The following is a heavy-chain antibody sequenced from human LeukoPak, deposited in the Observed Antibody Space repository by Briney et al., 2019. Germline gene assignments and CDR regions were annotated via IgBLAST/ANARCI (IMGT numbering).Heavy chain of an antibody. CDR1: GFTFSSYA. D-gene: IGHD2-15*01. J-gene: IGHJ3*02. V-gene: IGHV3-30-3*01. CDR2: ISYDGSNK. Sequence: GGSLRLSCAASGFTFSSYAMHWVRQAPGKGLEWVAVISYDGSNKYYADSVKGRFTISRDNSKNTLYLQMNSLRAEDTAVYYCAREGVAKGAHDAFDIWGQGTMVTVSS. CDR3: AREGVAKGAHDAFDI.